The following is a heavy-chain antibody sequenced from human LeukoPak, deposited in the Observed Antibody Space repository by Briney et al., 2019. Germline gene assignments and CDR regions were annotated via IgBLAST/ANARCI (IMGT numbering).Heavy chain of an antibody. D-gene: IGHD2-2*01. CDR3: ARERVYCSSTSCFIDY. CDR2: INPNSGGT. Sequence: ASVKVSCKASGYTFTGYYMHWVRQAPGQGLEWMGWINPNSGGTNYAQKFQGRVTMTRDTSISTAYMELSRLRSDDTAVYYCARERVYCSSTSCFIDYWGQGTLVTVSS. J-gene: IGHJ4*02. V-gene: IGHV1-2*02. CDR1: GYTFTGYY.